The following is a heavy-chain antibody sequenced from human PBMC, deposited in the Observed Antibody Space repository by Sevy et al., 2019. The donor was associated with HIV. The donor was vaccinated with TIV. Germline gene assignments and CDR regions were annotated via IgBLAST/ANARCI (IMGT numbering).Heavy chain of an antibody. CDR3: AKDRGGRGAAGLDY. CDR2: ISYDGSNK. Sequence: GSLRLSCAASGFTFSSYGMHWVRQAPGKGLEWVAVISYDGSNKYYADSVKGRFTISRDNSKNTLYLQMNILRAEDTAVYYCAKDRGGRGAAGLDYWGQGTLVTVSS. D-gene: IGHD6-13*01. V-gene: IGHV3-30*18. J-gene: IGHJ4*02. CDR1: GFTFSSYG.